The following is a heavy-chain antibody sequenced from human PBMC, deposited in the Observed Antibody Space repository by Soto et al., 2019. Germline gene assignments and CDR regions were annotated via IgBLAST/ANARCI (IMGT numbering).Heavy chain of an antibody. CDR2: ISYDGSNK. CDR3: VKSLESPPYYYYGMDV. CDR1: GFTFSSYG. Sequence: GGSLRLSCAASGFTFSSYGMHWVRQAPGKGLEWVAVISYDGSNKYYADSVKGRFTISRDNSKNTLYLQMNSLRAEDTAVYYCVKSLESPPYYYYGMDVWGQGTMVTVSS. V-gene: IGHV3-30*18. D-gene: IGHD1-1*01. J-gene: IGHJ6*02.